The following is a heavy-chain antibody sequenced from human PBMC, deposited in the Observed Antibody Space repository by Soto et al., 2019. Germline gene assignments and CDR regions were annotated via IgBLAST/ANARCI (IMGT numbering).Heavy chain of an antibody. CDR1: GGFVSSGSYY. D-gene: IGHD3-10*01. CDR2: IYYSGST. V-gene: IGHV4-61*01. CDR3: ARIYGSGSYFYYYGMDV. Sequence: PSETLSLTCTVSGGFVSSGSYYWSWIRQPPGKGLEWIGYIYYSGSTNYNPSLKSRVTISVDTSKNQFSLKLSSVTAADTAVYYCARIYGSGSYFYYYGMDVWGQGTTVTVSS. J-gene: IGHJ6*02.